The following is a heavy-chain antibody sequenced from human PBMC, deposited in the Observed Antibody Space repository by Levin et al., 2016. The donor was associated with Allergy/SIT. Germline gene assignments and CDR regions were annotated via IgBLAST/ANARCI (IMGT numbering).Heavy chain of an antibody. CDR3: ARDPSVLRYFDWLLRGAFDI. Sequence: PGKGLEWIGSISHSGNTYYNPSLRSRVTISIDTSKNQFSLRLSSVTAADTAVYYCARDPSVLRYFDWLLRGAFDIWGQGTMVTVSS. D-gene: IGHD3-9*01. V-gene: IGHV4-38-2*02. CDR2: ISHSGNT. J-gene: IGHJ3*02.